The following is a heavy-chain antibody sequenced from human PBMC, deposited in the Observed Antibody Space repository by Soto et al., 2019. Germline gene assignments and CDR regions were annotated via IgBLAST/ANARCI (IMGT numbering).Heavy chain of an antibody. Sequence: QVQLVESGGGVVQPGRSLRLSCAASGFTFSSYAMHWVRQAPGKGLEWVAVISYDGSNKYYADSVKGRFTISRDNSKNTLYLQMNSLRAEDTAVYYCARDQVVSYYESSGYYDYWGQGTLVTVSS. V-gene: IGHV3-30-3*01. D-gene: IGHD3-22*01. CDR2: ISYDGSNK. CDR1: GFTFSSYA. CDR3: ARDQVVSYYESSGYYDY. J-gene: IGHJ4*02.